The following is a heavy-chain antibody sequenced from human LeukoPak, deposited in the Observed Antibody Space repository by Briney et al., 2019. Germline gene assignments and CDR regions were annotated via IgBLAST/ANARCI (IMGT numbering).Heavy chain of an antibody. CDR1: GGSISSYY. J-gene: IGHJ3*02. CDR2: IYTSGST. CDR3: ARAVRGVREGAFDI. V-gene: IGHV4-4*07. Sequence: PSETLSLTCTVSGGSISSYYWSWIRQPAGKGPEWIGRIYTSGSTNYNPSLKSRVTMSVDTSKNQFSLKLSSVTAADTAAYYCARAVRGVREGAFDIWGQGTMVTVSS. D-gene: IGHD3-10*01.